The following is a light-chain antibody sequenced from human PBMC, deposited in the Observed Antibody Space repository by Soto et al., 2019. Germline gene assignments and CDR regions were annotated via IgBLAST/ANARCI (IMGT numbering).Light chain of an antibody. CDR1: QNIXVW. Sequence: DILVTKSPVTLSASVGDRFTITFRASQNIXVWLACDQQKPGKAPKLLYAXASSLDSVVPSRFSGSGCGTEFTLTISSLQADDLATYCCQQYNTYLTVGRGTKVEI. CDR3: QQYNTYLT. J-gene: IGKJ4*02. CDR2: XAS. V-gene: IGKV1-5*03.